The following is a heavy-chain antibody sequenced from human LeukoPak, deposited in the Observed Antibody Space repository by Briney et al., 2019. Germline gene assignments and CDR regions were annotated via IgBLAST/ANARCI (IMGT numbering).Heavy chain of an antibody. Sequence: SETLSLTCTVSGGSISSSSYYWGWIRQPPGKGLEWIGSIYYSGSTYYNPSLKSRVTISVDTSKNQFSLKLSSVTAADTAVYYCARGADDYGDYFYFDYWGQGTLVTVSS. V-gene: IGHV4-39*07. CDR1: GGSISSSSYY. CDR2: IYYSGST. J-gene: IGHJ4*02. D-gene: IGHD4-17*01. CDR3: ARGADDYGDYFYFDY.